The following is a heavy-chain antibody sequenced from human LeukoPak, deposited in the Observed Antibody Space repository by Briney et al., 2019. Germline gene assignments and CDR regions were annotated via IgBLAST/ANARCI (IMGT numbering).Heavy chain of an antibody. J-gene: IGHJ5*02. V-gene: IGHV4-34*01. D-gene: IGHD4-11*01. CDR2: INHSGST. CDR3: ARDRPVTGANWFDP. CDR1: DGSFSGYS. Sequence: PSETLSLTCAVYDGSFSGYSWSWLRQPPGKGLEWIGEINHSGSTNYNPSLKSRVTISLDTSKNQFSLRLSSVTAADTAVYYCARDRPVTGANWFDPWGQGALVTVSS.